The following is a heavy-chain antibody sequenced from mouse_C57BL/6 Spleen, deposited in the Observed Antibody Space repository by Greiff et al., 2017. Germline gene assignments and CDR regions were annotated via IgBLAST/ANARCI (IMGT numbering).Heavy chain of an antibody. CDR1: GYSITSGYY. D-gene: IGHD2-13*01. Sequence: ESGPGLVKPSQSLSLTCSVTGYSITSGYYWNWIRQFPGNKLEWMGYISYDGSNNYNPSLKNRISITRDTAKNQFFLKVNSVTTEDPATYYCARDRGEGYFDVWGTGTTVTVSS. J-gene: IGHJ1*03. CDR3: ARDRGEGYFDV. CDR2: ISYDGSN. V-gene: IGHV3-6*01.